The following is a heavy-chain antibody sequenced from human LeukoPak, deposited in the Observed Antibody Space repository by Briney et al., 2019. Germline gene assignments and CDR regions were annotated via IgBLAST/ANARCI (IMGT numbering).Heavy chain of an antibody. D-gene: IGHD4-23*01. CDR3: ARALVTSWWFDP. J-gene: IGHJ5*02. Sequence: ASVKVSCKASGYTFTSYGISWVSQAPGQGLDWMGWISAYNGNTNYAQKLQGRVTMTTDTSTSTAYMELRSLGSDDTAVYYCARALVTSWWFDPWGQGTLVTVSS. CDR2: ISAYNGNT. V-gene: IGHV1-18*01. CDR1: GYTFTSYG.